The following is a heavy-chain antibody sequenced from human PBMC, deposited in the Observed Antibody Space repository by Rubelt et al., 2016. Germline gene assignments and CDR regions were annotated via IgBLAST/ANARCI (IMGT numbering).Heavy chain of an antibody. D-gene: IGHD6-6*01. CDR3: ARDRIRIAARQGWYFDL. V-gene: IGHV1-18*01. CDR1: GYTFTSYG. CDR2: ISAYNGNT. J-gene: IGHJ2*01. Sequence: QVQLVQSGAEVKKPGASVKVSCKASGYTFTSYGISWVRQAPGPGLEWMGWISAYNGNTNYAQKLQGRVTMTTDTSTSTAYMELRSLRSDDTAVYYCARDRIRIAARQGWYFDLWGRGTLVTVSS.